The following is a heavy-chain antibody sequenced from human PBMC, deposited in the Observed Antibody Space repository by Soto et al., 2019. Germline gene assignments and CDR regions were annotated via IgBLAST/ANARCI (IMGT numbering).Heavy chain of an antibody. J-gene: IGHJ3*02. D-gene: IGHD3-3*01. V-gene: IGHV3-64D*09. CDR1: GFTFSSYA. CDR2: ISSNGGST. Sequence: GGSLRLSCSASGFTFSSYAMHWVRQAPGKGLEYVSAISSNGGSTYYADSVKGRFTISRDNSKNTLYLQMSSLRAEDTAVYYCVKDSKSAGKLRFLEWLPDAFDIWGQGTMVTVSS. CDR3: VKDSKSAGKLRFLEWLPDAFDI.